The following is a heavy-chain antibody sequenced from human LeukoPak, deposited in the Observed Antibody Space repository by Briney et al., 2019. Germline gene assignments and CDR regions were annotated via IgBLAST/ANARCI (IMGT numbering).Heavy chain of an antibody. CDR3: ANLWEMGY. V-gene: IGHV3-7*01. Sequence: GGSLRLSCAASGFTFSDYWMAWVRQAPGKGLERVANIKQDGSDTYYADSVRGRFTISRDNTKNSLFLQMNSLRVEDTAVYYCANLWEMGYWGQGTLVTVSS. CDR1: GFTFSDYW. D-gene: IGHD5-24*01. CDR2: IKQDGSDT. J-gene: IGHJ4*02.